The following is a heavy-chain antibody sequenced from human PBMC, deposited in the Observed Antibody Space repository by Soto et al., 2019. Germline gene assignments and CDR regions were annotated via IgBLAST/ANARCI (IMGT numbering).Heavy chain of an antibody. CDR3: ARSHYYDSSGYYYGMDV. Sequence: SVKVSCKASGGTFSSYTISWVRQAPGQGLEWVGRIIPILGIANYAQKFQGRVTITADKSTSTAYMELSSLRSEDTAVYYCARSHYYDSSGYYYGMDVWGQGPTVTVSS. V-gene: IGHV1-69*02. J-gene: IGHJ6*02. CDR2: IIPILGIA. CDR1: GGTFSSYT. D-gene: IGHD3-22*01.